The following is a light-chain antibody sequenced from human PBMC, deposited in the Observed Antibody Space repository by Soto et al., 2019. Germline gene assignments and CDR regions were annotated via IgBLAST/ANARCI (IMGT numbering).Light chain of an antibody. V-gene: IGLV2-14*01. CDR3: SSYTSSSTPYV. J-gene: IGLJ1*01. CDR2: EVS. CDR1: GSDVGGYNY. Sequence: LTQPGSVSGSPGQSITISCTGTGSDVGGYNYVSWYQQHPGKAPKLMIYEVSNRPSGVSNRFSGSKSGNTASLTISGLQAEDEADYYCSSYTSSSTPYVFGTGTKVTV.